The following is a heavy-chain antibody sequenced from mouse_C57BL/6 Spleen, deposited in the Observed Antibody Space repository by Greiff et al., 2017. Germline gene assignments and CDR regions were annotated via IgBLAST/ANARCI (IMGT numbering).Heavy chain of an antibody. D-gene: IGHD1-1*01. CDR3: ARNYYGVADYYYAMDD. CDR2: ISSGSSTI. Sequence: EVQRVESGGGLVKPGGSLKLSCAASGFTFSDYGMHWVRQAPEKGLEWVAYISSGSSTIYYADTVKGRFTISRDNAKNTLFLQMTSLRSEDTAMYYCARNYYGVADYYYAMDDWGQGTSVTVSS. V-gene: IGHV5-17*01. J-gene: IGHJ4*01. CDR1: GFTFSDYG.